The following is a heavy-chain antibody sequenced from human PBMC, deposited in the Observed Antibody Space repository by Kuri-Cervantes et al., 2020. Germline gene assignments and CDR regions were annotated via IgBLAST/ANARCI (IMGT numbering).Heavy chain of an antibody. J-gene: IGHJ5*02. CDR3: ARSSGWYYWFDP. V-gene: IGHV4-34*01. CDR1: GGSFSGYY. CDR2: INHSGST. Sequence: SETLSLTCAVYGGSFSGYYWSWIRQPPGKGLEWIGEINHSGSTNYNPSLKSRVTISVDTPKNQFSLKLSSVTAADTVVYYCARSSGWYYWFDPWGQGTLVTVSS. D-gene: IGHD6-19*01.